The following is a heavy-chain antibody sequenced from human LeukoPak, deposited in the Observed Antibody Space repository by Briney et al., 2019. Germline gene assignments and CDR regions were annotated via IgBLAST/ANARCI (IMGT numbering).Heavy chain of an antibody. CDR2: ISYDGSDK. CDR3: AKDRGLWFGELYRHPDY. J-gene: IGHJ4*02. Sequence: GGSLRLSCAASGFTFSSYGMHWVRQAPGKGPEWVAVISYDGSDKYYADSVKGRFTISRDNSRNTLYLQMNSLRAEDTSVYYCAKDRGLWFGELYRHPDYWGQGTLVTVSS. V-gene: IGHV3-30*18. D-gene: IGHD3-10*01. CDR1: GFTFSSYG.